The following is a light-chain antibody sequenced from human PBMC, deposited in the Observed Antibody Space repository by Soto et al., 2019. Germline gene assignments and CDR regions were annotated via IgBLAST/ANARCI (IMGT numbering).Light chain of an antibody. CDR2: RNN. CDR1: SSNIGSNY. V-gene: IGLV1-47*01. Sequence: QSALTQPPSASGTPGQRVTISCSGSSSNIGSNYVYWYQQLPGTAPKLLIYRNNQRPSGVPDRFSGSKSGTSASLAISGLRSEDEANYYCAPWDDSLSVFYVFGTGTKVTVL. J-gene: IGLJ1*01. CDR3: APWDDSLSVFYV.